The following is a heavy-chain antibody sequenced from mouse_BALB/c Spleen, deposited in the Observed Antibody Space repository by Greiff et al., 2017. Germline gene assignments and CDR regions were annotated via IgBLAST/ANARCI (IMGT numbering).Heavy chain of an antibody. CDR3: ARPGDYYFDY. D-gene: IGHD3-3*01. J-gene: IGHJ2*01. CDR2: ISSGGST. V-gene: IGHV5-6-5*01. Sequence: DVMLVESGGGLVKPGGSLKLSCAASGFTFSSYAMSWVRQTPEKRLEWVASISSGGSTYYPDSVKGRFTISRDNARNILYLQMSSLRSEDTAMYYCARPGDYYFDYWGQGTTLTVSS. CDR1: GFTFSSYA.